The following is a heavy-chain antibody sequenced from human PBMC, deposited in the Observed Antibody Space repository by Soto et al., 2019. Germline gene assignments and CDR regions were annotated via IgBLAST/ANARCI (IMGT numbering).Heavy chain of an antibody. Sequence: QVQLVQSGAEVKKPGSSVKVSCKASGGTFSSYAISWVRQAPGQVLEWMGGIIPIFGTANYAQKFQGRVTITADESTSTAYMELRSLRSEDTAVYYCARESRSTDIVVGAFDIWGQETMVTVSS. CDR2: IIPIFGTA. CDR1: GGTFSSYA. J-gene: IGHJ3*02. D-gene: IGHD2-2*01. CDR3: ARESRSTDIVVGAFDI. V-gene: IGHV1-69*01.